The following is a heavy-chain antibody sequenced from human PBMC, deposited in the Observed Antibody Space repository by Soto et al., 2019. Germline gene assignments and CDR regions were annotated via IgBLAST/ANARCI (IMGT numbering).Heavy chain of an antibody. Sequence: GASVKVSGKASGYTFTGYYMHWVRQAPGQGLEWMGWINPNSGGTNYAQKFQGRVTMTRDTSISTAYMELSRLRSDDTAVYYCAREGYGSGAGYYGMDVWGQGTTVTVSS. CDR2: INPNSGGT. D-gene: IGHD3-10*01. CDR1: GYTFTGYY. J-gene: IGHJ6*02. CDR3: AREGYGSGAGYYGMDV. V-gene: IGHV1-2*02.